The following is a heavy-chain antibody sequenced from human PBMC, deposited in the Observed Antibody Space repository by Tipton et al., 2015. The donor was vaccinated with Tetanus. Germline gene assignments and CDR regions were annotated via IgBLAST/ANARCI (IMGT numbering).Heavy chain of an antibody. V-gene: IGHV4-34*01. CDR1: GGPFDGYY. J-gene: IGHJ5*02. CDR2: INQSGRT. Sequence: TLSLTCAVNGGPFDGYYWSWIRHFPGKGLEWIGEINQSGRTNYNPSLKSRVSVSVDPSKNKFSLTLTSVTAADTAFYYCTRQNDESTAGAGPDTWGQGALVTVS. CDR3: TRQNDESTAGAGPDT. D-gene: IGHD6-13*01.